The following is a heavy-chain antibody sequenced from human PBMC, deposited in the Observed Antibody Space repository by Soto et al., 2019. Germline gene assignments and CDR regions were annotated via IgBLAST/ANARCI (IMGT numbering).Heavy chain of an antibody. Sequence: GESLKISCRGSGYSFTSNWIAWVRQMPGKGLEWMGIIYPGDSDTRYSPSFQGQVTISADKSISTAYLQWSSLRAEDAAVYYCARDPSSVWDYVWGSYRKGSTSTYYYYGMDVWGQGTTVTVSS. V-gene: IGHV5-51*01. CDR2: IYPGDSDT. CDR1: GYSFTSNW. J-gene: IGHJ6*02. CDR3: ARDPSSVWDYVWGSYRKGSTSTYYYYGMDV. D-gene: IGHD3-16*02.